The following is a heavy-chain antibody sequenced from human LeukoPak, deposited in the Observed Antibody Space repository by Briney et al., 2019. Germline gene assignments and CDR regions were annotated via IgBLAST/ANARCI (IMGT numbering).Heavy chain of an antibody. Sequence: GESLNISCEASGYTFTTYWIGWVRQMPGKGLEWMAIIYPGDSDTRYSPSFQGQVTISADKSINTAYLQWSSLKASDTAMYYCARQHGSGSYYSRAIDYWGQGTLVTVSS. D-gene: IGHD3-10*01. V-gene: IGHV5-51*01. CDR1: GYTFTTYW. J-gene: IGHJ4*02. CDR2: IYPGDSDT. CDR3: ARQHGSGSYYSRAIDY.